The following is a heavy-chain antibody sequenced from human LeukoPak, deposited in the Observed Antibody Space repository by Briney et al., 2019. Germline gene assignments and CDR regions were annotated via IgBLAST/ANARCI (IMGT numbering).Heavy chain of an antibody. Sequence: GGSLRLSCAASGFTFSSYWMSWVRQAPGKGLEWVANIKQDGSEKYYVDSVKGRFTISRDNAKKPLYLQMNSLRAEDTAVYYCARETEMANLDYWGQGTLVTVSS. CDR1: GFTFSSYW. V-gene: IGHV3-7*04. D-gene: IGHD5-24*01. CDR3: ARETEMANLDY. CDR2: IKQDGSEK. J-gene: IGHJ4*02.